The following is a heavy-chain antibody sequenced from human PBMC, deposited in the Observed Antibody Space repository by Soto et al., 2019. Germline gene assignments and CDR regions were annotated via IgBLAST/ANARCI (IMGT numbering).Heavy chain of an antibody. CDR3: AKDGTPTWRQHLDS. V-gene: IGHV3-9*01. D-gene: IGHD1-1*01. Sequence: EVQLVESGGGLVQPGRSLRLSCAASGFNFDDYVMHWVRQAPGKGLEWVASISWNGDDIGYADSVKGRFTISRVNAKNSLFLQMKSLRTEDSGWYYCAKDGTPTWRQHLDSWGQGTLVTVSS. CDR1: GFNFDDYV. J-gene: IGHJ4*02. CDR2: ISWNGDDI.